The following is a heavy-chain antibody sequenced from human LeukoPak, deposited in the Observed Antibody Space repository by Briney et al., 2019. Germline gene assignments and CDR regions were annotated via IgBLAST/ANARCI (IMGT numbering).Heavy chain of an antibody. CDR3: AGRYDSSGYPLH. V-gene: IGHV3-53*01. D-gene: IGHD3-22*01. J-gene: IGHJ4*02. CDR1: GFTFSNAW. Sequence: GGSLRLSCAASGFTFSNAWMSWVRQAPGKGLEWVSVIYSGGTTYYADSIKGRFTISRDNSKNTLYLQMNSLRAEDTAVYYCAGRYDSSGYPLHWGQGTLVTVSS. CDR2: IYSGGTT.